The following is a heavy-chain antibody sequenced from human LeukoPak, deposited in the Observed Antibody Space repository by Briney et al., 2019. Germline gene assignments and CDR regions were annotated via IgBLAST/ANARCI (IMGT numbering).Heavy chain of an antibody. CDR1: GCTFNGYN. Sequence: RASVKLSCNASGCTFNGYNMHWVRQAPGQGQEWMGWIKPNSGRTTHAENFQGRGTMTRDPSISKAYIEERRMPSYVTVVYYCARGWFYCPDNWWGKATLVT. V-gene: IGHV1-2*02. CDR3: ARGWFYCPDNW. CDR2: IKPNSGRT. D-gene: IGHD1-20*01. J-gene: IGHJ4*02.